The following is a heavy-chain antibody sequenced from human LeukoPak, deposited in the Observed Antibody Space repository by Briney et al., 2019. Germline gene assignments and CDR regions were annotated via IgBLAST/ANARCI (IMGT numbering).Heavy chain of an antibody. V-gene: IGHV4-59*12. J-gene: IGHJ4*02. CDR3: ARGIGPTYYYDSSGPK. CDR1: GGSISSYY. Sequence: SEALSLTCTVSGGSISSYYWSWIRQPPGKGLEWIGYIYYSGSTNYNPSLKSRVTISVDTSKNQFSLKLSSVTAADTAVYYCARGIGPTYYYDSSGPKWGQGTLVTVSS. D-gene: IGHD3-22*01. CDR2: IYYSGST.